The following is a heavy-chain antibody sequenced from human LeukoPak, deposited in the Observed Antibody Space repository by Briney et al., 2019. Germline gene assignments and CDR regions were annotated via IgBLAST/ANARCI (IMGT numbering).Heavy chain of an antibody. CDR1: GDSVSSNGAA. V-gene: IGHV6-1*01. J-gene: IGHJ4*02. Sequence: SQTLSLTCAISGDSVSSNGAAWTWIRQSPSRGLEWLGRTYYNSKWYNDYAVSVKSRITISPDTSKNQFSLQLNSVTPEDTAVYYCARDLHDASAVVITRSDHWGQGTLVTVSS. CDR2: TYYNSKWYN. D-gene: IGHD3-22*01. CDR3: ARDLHDASAVVITRSDH.